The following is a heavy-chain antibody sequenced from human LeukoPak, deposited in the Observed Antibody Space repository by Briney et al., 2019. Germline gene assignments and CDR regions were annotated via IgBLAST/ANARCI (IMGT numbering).Heavy chain of an antibody. Sequence: GGSLRLSCAASGFTFSSYGMHWVRQAPGKGLEWVAVISYDGSNKYYADSVKGRFTISRDNSKNTLYLQMNSLRPEDTAVYYCAKSLPDYWGQGTLVTVSS. CDR3: AKSLPDY. J-gene: IGHJ4*02. V-gene: IGHV3-30*18. CDR2: ISYDGSNK. CDR1: GFTFSSYG.